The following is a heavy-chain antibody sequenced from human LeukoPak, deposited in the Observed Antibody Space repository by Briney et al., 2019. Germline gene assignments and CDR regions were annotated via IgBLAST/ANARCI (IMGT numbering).Heavy chain of an antibody. D-gene: IGHD3-22*01. J-gene: IGHJ4*02. V-gene: IGHV1-18*01. CDR2: ISAYNGNT. CDR3: ARAYYESSAYRHAVYFDY. CDR1: GYTFTNYG. Sequence: GASVKVSCKASGYTFTNYGITWVRQAPGQGLEWMGWISAYNGNTNYAQKLQGRVTMTTDTSTSTAYMELRSLRSDDTAVYYCARAYYESSAYRHAVYFDYWGQGTLVTVSS.